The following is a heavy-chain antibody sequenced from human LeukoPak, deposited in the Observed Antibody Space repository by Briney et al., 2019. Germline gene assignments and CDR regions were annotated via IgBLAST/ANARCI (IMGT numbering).Heavy chain of an antibody. CDR3: ARENSRGRFDY. CDR2: TYYRSKWYN. D-gene: IGHD6-19*01. CDR1: GDSVPSNTAA. Sequence: SQTLSLTCGISGDSVPSNTAAWNWIRQSASRGLEWLGRTYYRSKWYNNYAVSVKSRITINSDSSKNQVSLQLNSVSPEDTAMYYCARENSRGRFDYWGQVTLVTVSS. V-gene: IGHV6-1*01. J-gene: IGHJ4*02.